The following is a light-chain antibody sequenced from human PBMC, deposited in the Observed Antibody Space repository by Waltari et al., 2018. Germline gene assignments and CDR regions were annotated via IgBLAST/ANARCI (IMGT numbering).Light chain of an antibody. CDR2: GAS. CDR1: PTVRPTY. CDR3: QQYDISPLT. Sequence: EIVLTQSPGTLSLSPGERATLSCRASPTVRPTYLAWYQQKPGQAPTLLIYGASSRATGIPDRFSGSGSGTDFSLTISSLEPEDFAVYYCQQYDISPLTFGGGTKVEIK. V-gene: IGKV3-20*01. J-gene: IGKJ4*01.